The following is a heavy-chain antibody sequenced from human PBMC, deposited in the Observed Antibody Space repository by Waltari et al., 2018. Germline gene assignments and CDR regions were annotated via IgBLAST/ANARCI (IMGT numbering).Heavy chain of an antibody. Sequence: VHLVESGGAVVQAGGSLRLSWAGCGIMLSEYGGQRVRQVPGRGLEWVASMRSYGYNVYYGDSVRGRFTISRDHSKNALYLQMNSLRVEDTAVYHCAKAFDGEAFEQYLFDFWGQGTLVTVSS. J-gene: IGHJ4*02. CDR3: AKAFDGEAFEQYLFDF. D-gene: IGHD2-21*01. CDR1: GIMLSEYG. CDR2: MRSYGYNV. V-gene: IGHV3-30*02.